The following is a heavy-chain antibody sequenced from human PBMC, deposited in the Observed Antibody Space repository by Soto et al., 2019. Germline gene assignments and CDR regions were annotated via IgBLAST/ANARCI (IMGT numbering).Heavy chain of an antibody. J-gene: IGHJ6*02. Sequence: QVQLVESGGGVVQPGRSLRLSCAASGFTFSSYAMHWVRQAPGKGLEWVAVISYDGSNKYYADSVKGRFTISRDNSKTTLYLQMNSLRAEDTAVYYCARDRLRYNWNDFPYYYHGMDVWGQGTTVTVSS. CDR1: GFTFSSYA. CDR3: ARDRLRYNWNDFPYYYHGMDV. D-gene: IGHD1-1*01. V-gene: IGHV3-30-3*01. CDR2: ISYDGSNK.